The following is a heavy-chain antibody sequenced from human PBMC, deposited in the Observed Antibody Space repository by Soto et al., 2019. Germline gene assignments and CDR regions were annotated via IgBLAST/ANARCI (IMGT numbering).Heavy chain of an antibody. CDR1: GFTFSSYA. CDR2: ISYDGSNK. J-gene: IGHJ3*02. CDR3: ARAGLHCSGGGCYFFFAFDI. D-gene: IGHD2-15*01. V-gene: IGHV3-30-3*01. Sequence: QVQLVESGGGVVQPGRSLRLSCAASGFTFSSYAMHWVRQAPGKGLEWVAVISYDGSNKYYADSVKGRFTISRDNSKNTLYLQMNSLRAEDTAVYYCARAGLHCSGGGCYFFFAFDIWGQGTMVTVSS.